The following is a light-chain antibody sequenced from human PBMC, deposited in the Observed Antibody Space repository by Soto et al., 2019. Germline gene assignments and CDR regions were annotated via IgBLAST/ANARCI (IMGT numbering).Light chain of an antibody. Sequence: EIVLTQSPGTLSLSPGERATLSCRASRSLSSSYVVWYQQKPGQAPRLLIYAASRRATGIPDRVSGSGSATEYTLTISRVELEDFSVYYCQQQGTFGQGTKLEIK. CDR3: QQQGT. CDR2: AAS. CDR1: RSLSSSY. V-gene: IGKV3-20*01. J-gene: IGKJ2*01.